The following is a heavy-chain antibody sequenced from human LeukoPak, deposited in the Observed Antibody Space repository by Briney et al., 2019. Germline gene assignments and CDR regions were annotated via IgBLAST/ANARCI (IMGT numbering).Heavy chain of an antibody. D-gene: IGHD3-16*02. Sequence: SETLSLTCAVSGGSISSGGYSWSWIRQPPGKGLEWIGYIYYSGSTYYNPSPKSRVTISVDTSKNQFSLKLSSVTAADTAVYYCARGEGLRLGELSPIDYWGQGTLVTVSS. CDR2: IYYSGST. V-gene: IGHV4-30-4*07. CDR1: GGSISSGGYS. CDR3: ARGEGLRLGELSPIDY. J-gene: IGHJ4*02.